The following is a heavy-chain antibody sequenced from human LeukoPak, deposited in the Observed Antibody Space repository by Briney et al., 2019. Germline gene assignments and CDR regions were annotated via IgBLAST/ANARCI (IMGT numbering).Heavy chain of an antibody. J-gene: IGHJ4*02. V-gene: IGHV3-9*01. CDR3: AKDRDDYSNYAGQAFDY. D-gene: IGHD4-11*01. CDR1: GFTFDDYA. Sequence: QAGGSLRLACAASGFTFDDYAMHWVRQAPGKGLEWVSGISWNSGSIGYADSVKGRFTISRDNAKNSLYLQMNSLRAEDTALYYCAKDRDDYSNYAGQAFDYWGQGTLVTVSS. CDR2: ISWNSGSI.